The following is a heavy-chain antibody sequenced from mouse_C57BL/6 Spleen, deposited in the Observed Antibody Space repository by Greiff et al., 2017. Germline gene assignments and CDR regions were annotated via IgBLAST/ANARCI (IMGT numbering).Heavy chain of an antibody. Sequence: VQVVESGAELVRPGASVTLSCKASGYTFTDYEMHWVKQTPVHGLEWIGAIDPETGGTAYNQKFKGKAILTADKSSSTAYMELRSLTSEDSAVYYCTKWDYYGSLDYWGQGTTLTVSS. CDR3: TKWDYYGSLDY. V-gene: IGHV1-15*01. CDR1: GYTFTDYE. J-gene: IGHJ2*01. D-gene: IGHD1-1*01. CDR2: IDPETGGT.